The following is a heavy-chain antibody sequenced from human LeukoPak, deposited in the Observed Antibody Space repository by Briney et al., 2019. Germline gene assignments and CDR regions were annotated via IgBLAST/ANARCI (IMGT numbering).Heavy chain of an antibody. CDR3: ARSRLMDY. D-gene: IGHD2-8*01. CDR2: IYSSGST. V-gene: IGHV4-39*07. CDR1: GGSISSSYYY. Sequence: SETLSLTCTVSGGSISSSYYYWGWIRQPPGKGLEWIGSIYSSGSTYYNPSLKSRVTISVDTSKNQFSLKLSSVTAADTAVYYCARSRLMDYWGQGTLVTVSS. J-gene: IGHJ4*02.